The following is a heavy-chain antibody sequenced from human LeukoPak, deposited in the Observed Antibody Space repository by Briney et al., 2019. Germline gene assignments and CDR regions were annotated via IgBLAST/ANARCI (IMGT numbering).Heavy chain of an antibody. CDR2: IIRIFGTA. CDR1: GGTFSSYA. J-gene: IGHJ5*02. Sequence: SVKVSCKASGGTFSSYATSWVRQAPGQGLEWMAGIIRIFGTAYYAQSVKGRVTITADKSKSTAYMELSSLRSEDTAVYYCARAEPLDYDILTVNWFDPWGQGTLVTVSS. D-gene: IGHD3-9*01. V-gene: IGHV1-69*06. CDR3: ARAEPLDYDILTVNWFDP.